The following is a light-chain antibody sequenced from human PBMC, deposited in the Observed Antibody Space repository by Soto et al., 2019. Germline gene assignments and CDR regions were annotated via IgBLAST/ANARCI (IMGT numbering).Light chain of an antibody. CDR2: AAY. CDR1: QGISSY. Sequence: AIRMTQSPSSFSASTGDRVTITCRASQGISSYLAWYQQKLGKAPKLLIYAAYTLQSGVPSRFSGSGSGTDFTLTIRCLPSEDSATSYWPQYYRYPYPFGPGTKLEIK. CDR3: PQYYRYPYP. J-gene: IGKJ2*01. V-gene: IGKV1-8*01.